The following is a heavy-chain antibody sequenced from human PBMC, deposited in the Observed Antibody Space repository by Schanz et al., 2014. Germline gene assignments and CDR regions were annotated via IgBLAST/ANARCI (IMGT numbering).Heavy chain of an antibody. J-gene: IGHJ6*02. CDR2: ISSSSSYI. CDR1: GFTFSSYA. Sequence: EVQLVESGGGLVKPGGSLRLSCEASGFTFSSYAMHWVRQAPGKGLEWVSSISSSSSYIYYADSVKGRFTISRDNAKISLYLQMNSLRVEDTAVYYCARDTSYGMDVWGQGTTVTASS. V-gene: IGHV3-21*01. CDR3: ARDTSYGMDV.